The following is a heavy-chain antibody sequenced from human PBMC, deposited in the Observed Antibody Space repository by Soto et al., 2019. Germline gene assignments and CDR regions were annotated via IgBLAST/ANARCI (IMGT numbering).Heavy chain of an antibody. CDR3: ARAGENYYDSSGSRKPFDY. CDR1: GYTFTSDD. CDR2: MKPNRGNT. Sequence: ASVKVSCKASGYTFTSDDINWVRQATGQGLEWKGWMKPNRGNTGYAQKLQGRVTMTRNTSISTAYMELSSLRSEDTAVYFCARAGENYYDSSGSRKPFDYWGQGTLVTVSS. D-gene: IGHD3-22*01. J-gene: IGHJ4*02. V-gene: IGHV1-8*01.